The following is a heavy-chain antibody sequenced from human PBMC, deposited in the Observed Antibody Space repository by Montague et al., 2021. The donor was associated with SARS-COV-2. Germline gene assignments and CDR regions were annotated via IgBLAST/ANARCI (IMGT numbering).Heavy chain of an antibody. CDR2: INDRGNT. CDR3: ARGRLGTTMIVVVMVWAQYYLDY. CDR1: GESFSGFY. Sequence: SETLSLTCAVYGESFSGFYWTWIRQPPGKGLEWIGEINDRGNTNSNSSLKSRVTISMDTSKNQFSLRLSSVTAADTGVYYCARGRLGTTMIVVVMVWAQYYLDYWSQGSLVTVSS. D-gene: IGHD3-22*01. J-gene: IGHJ4*02. V-gene: IGHV4-34*01.